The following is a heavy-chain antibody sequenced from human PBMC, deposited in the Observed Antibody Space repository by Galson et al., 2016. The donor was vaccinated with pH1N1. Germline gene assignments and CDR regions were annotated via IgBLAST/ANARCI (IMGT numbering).Heavy chain of an antibody. D-gene: IGHD6-13*01. CDR3: SHSSSWSPPGIDWFDR. CDR1: GFSLSTSGVG. J-gene: IGHJ5*02. Sequence: PALVKPTQTLTLTCTFSGFSLSTSGVGVGWIRQPPGKALEWLALIYWDDDKRYSPSLKSRLTITKDTSKNQVVLTMTNMDPVDTATYYCSHSSSWSPPGIDWFDRWGQGTLVTVSS. CDR2: IYWDDDK. V-gene: IGHV2-5*02.